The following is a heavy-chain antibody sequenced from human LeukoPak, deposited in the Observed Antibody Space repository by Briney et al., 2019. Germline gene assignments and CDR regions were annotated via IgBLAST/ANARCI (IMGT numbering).Heavy chain of an antibody. CDR2: INPNSGGT. V-gene: IGHV1-2*02. CDR1: GYTFTGYY. CDR3: ARAAVVVAATHFDY. J-gene: IGHJ4*02. Sequence: ASVKVSCKASGYTFTGYYMHWVRQAPGQGLEWMGWINPNSGGTNYAQKFQGRVTMTRDTSLSTAYLELSRLRSDDTAVYYCARAAVVVAATHFDYWRQGTLVTVSS. D-gene: IGHD2-15*01.